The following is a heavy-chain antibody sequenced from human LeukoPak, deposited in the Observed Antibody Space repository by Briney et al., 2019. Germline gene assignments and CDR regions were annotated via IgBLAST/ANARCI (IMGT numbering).Heavy chain of an antibody. CDR1: GFTFSSYS. V-gene: IGHV3-48*04. D-gene: IGHD2-15*01. J-gene: IGHJ6*02. CDR2: ISSSSSTI. Sequence: GGSLRLSCAASGFTFSSYSMNWVRQAPGKGLEWVSYISSSSSTIYYADSVKGRFTISRDNAKNSLYLQMNSLRAEDTAVYYCARDHNPVVVEHYGMDVWGQGTTVTVSS. CDR3: ARDHNPVVVEHYGMDV.